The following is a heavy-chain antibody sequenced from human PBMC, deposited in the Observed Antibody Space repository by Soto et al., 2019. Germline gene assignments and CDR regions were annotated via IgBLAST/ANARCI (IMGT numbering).Heavy chain of an antibody. CDR3: ATYCSGGSCYLDY. CDR1: GGSISSGGYY. V-gene: IGHV4-31*03. J-gene: IGHJ4*02. Sequence: QVQLQESGPGLVKPSQTLSLTCTVSGGSISSGGYYWSWIRQHPGKGLEWIGYIYYSGSTYYNPSITSRVTISVDPSNNQFSLKLSSVTAADTAVYYCATYCSGGSCYLDYWGQGTLVTVSS. D-gene: IGHD2-15*01. CDR2: IYYSGST.